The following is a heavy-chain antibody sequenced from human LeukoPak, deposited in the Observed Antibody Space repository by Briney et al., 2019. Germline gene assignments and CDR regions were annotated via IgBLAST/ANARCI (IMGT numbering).Heavy chain of an antibody. CDR3: ARAGYYYDSSGYYQSDY. D-gene: IGHD3-22*01. V-gene: IGHV3-30*02. Sequence: TGGSLRLSCAASGFTFSDYGMHWVRQAPGKGLEWVAFIRYDETTKFYADSVEGRFTISRDNSKNTLFLQMNSLRAEDTAVYYCARAGYYYDSSGYYQSDYWGQGTLVIVSS. CDR1: GFTFSDYG. J-gene: IGHJ4*02. CDR2: IRYDETTK.